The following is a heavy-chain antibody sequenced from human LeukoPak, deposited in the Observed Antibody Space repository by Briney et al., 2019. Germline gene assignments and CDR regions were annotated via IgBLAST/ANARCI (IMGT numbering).Heavy chain of an antibody. D-gene: IGHD1-26*01. Sequence: GGSLRLSCAASGFTFSSYWMSWVRQAPGKGLEWVANIRQDGSEKYYVDAVRGRFTISRDNTKNSLSLQMISLRAEDTAVYYCARYSGGSTNFDYWGQGTLVTVSS. J-gene: IGHJ4*02. CDR3: ARYSGGSTNFDY. CDR2: IRQDGSEK. CDR1: GFTFSSYW. V-gene: IGHV3-7*03.